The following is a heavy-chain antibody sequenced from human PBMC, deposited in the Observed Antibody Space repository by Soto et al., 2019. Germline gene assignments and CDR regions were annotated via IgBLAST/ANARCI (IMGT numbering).Heavy chain of an antibody. CDR2: IKQDGSEK. Sequence: GGSLRLSCAASGFTFSSYWMSWVRQAPGKGLEWVANIKQDGSEKYYVDSVKGRFTISRDNAKNSLYLQMNSLRAEDTAVYYCARDDTSIYCSSTSCYNYYYYGMDVWGQGTTVTVSS. D-gene: IGHD2-2*02. J-gene: IGHJ6*02. V-gene: IGHV3-7*01. CDR3: ARDDTSIYCSSTSCYNYYYYGMDV. CDR1: GFTFSSYW.